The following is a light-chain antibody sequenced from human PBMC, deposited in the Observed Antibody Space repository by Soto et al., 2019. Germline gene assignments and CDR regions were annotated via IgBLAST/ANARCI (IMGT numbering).Light chain of an antibody. CDR3: QQYGGSSLII. CDR1: QSVSSSY. J-gene: IGKJ5*01. CDR2: GAS. V-gene: IGKV3-20*01. Sequence: ETVLTQSPGTLSLSPGERVTLSCRTSQSVSSSYLAWYQQKPGQAPRLLMYGASNRASGIPDRFSGSGSGIDFTLTISRLEPEDFAVYYCQQYGGSSLIIFGQGTRLEIK.